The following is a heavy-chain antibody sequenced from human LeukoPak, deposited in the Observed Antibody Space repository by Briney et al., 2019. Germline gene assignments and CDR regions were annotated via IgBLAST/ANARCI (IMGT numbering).Heavy chain of an antibody. CDR3: AKITGAVAGYFDY. D-gene: IGHD6-19*01. Sequence: ASETLSLTCGVSGYSISSGYYWGWIRQPPGKGLEWIGSMHHSGSTYYNASLKSRVTISVDTSKNQFSLKLSSVTAADTAVYYCAKITGAVAGYFDYWGQGTLVTVSS. CDR2: MHHSGST. CDR1: GYSISSGYY. J-gene: IGHJ4*02. V-gene: IGHV4-38-2*01.